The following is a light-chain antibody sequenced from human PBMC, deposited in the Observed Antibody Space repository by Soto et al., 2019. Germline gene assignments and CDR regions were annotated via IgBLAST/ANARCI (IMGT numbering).Light chain of an antibody. CDR1: SSDVGGYNY. CDR3: TSYTINSTFV. Sequence: QSALTQPASVSGSPGQSITISCTGTSSDVGGYNYVSWFQQHPGKAPKLMIYEVSNRPSGVPNRFSGSRSGNTASLTISCLHSEDEAEYYCTSYTINSTFVLGAGAKHTVL. J-gene: IGLJ2*01. CDR2: EVS. V-gene: IGLV2-14*01.